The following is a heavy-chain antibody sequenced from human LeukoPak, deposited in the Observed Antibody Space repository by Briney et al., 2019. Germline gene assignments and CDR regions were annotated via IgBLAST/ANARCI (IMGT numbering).Heavy chain of an antibody. V-gene: IGHV4-59*08. D-gene: IGHD3-10*01. CDR3: ARYYGSGSGYFDY. Sequence: PSETLSLTCTVSGGSICSYYWSWIRQPPGKGLEWIGYIYYSGSTNYNPSLKSRITISVDTSKNQFSLKLSSVTAADTAVYYCARYYGSGSGYFDYWGQGTLVTVSS. CDR2: IYYSGST. CDR1: GGSICSYY. J-gene: IGHJ4*02.